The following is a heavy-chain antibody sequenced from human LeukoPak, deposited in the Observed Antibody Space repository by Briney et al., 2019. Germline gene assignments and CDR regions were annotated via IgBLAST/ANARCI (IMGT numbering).Heavy chain of an antibody. CDR1: GFTFSSYG. Sequence: GGSLRLSRAASGFTFSSYGMHWVRQAPGKGLEWVAVISYDGSNKYYADSVKGRFTISRDNSKNTLYLQMNSLRAEDTAVYYCAKDRDGYSSGWTGFDYWGQGTLVTVSS. CDR3: AKDRDGYSSGWTGFDY. D-gene: IGHD6-19*01. J-gene: IGHJ4*02. CDR2: ISYDGSNK. V-gene: IGHV3-30*18.